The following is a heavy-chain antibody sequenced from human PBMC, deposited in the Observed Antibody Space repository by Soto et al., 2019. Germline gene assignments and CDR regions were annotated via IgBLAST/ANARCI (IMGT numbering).Heavy chain of an antibody. CDR2: IYYSGST. Sequence: SETLSLTCTVSGGSISSSSYYWGWIRQPPGKGLEWIGSIYYSGSTYYNPSLKSRVTISVDTSKNQFSLKLSSVTAADTAVYYCARELLLWFGELLNRDYYYYGMDVWGQGTTVTVSS. J-gene: IGHJ6*02. CDR1: GGSISSSSYY. CDR3: ARELLLWFGELLNRDYYYYGMDV. D-gene: IGHD3-10*01. V-gene: IGHV4-39*07.